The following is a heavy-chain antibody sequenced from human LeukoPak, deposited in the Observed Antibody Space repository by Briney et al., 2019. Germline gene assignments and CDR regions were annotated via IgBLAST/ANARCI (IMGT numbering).Heavy chain of an antibody. Sequence: PGGSLRLSCAASGFKFESYGMHWVRQAPGKGLEWLAPLSYDGSNKNYADSVRGRFTISRDNSKNTLYLEMNSLRGDDTALYYCAKGYCSGGSCYPPIWGQGILVTVSS. V-gene: IGHV3-30*02. J-gene: IGHJ4*02. D-gene: IGHD2-15*01. CDR3: AKGYCSGGSCYPPI. CDR2: LSYDGSNK. CDR1: GFKFESYG.